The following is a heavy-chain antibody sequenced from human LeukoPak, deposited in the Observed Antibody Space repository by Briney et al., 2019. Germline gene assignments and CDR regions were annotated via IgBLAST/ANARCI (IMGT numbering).Heavy chain of an antibody. CDR2: ISGSGGST. D-gene: IGHD3-16*02. V-gene: IGHV3-23*01. J-gene: IGHJ4*02. Sequence: PGGSLRLSCAASGFTFSSYAMSWVRQAPGKGLEWVSAISGSGGSTYYADSVKGRFTISRDNSKNTLYLQMNSLRAEDTAVYYCAKDQGSGYYDYVWGSYRVGNFDYWGQGTLVTVSP. CDR3: AKDQGSGYYDYVWGSYRVGNFDY. CDR1: GFTFSSYA.